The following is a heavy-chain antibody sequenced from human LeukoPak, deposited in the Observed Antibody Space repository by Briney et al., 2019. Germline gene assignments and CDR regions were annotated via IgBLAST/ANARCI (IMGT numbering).Heavy chain of an antibody. D-gene: IGHD5-12*01. CDR3: ASGSGEWLRRRPPYYCDY. CDR2: IYYSGST. CDR1: GGSLSSGGYY. Sequence: PPETLSLTCTVSGGSLSSGGYYWRWLRQHPGKGLEWVGHIYYSGSTYYNPSLKSPVTISVDPSQNQFSLTLRYLTTPGTAVYLCASGSGEWLRRRPPYYCDYWGEGTRVTVSS. V-gene: IGHV4-31*01. J-gene: IGHJ4*02.